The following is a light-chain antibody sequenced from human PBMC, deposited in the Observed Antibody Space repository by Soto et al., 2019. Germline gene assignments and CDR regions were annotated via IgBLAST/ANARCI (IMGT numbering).Light chain of an antibody. CDR1: QGINNY. V-gene: IGKV1-12*01. CDR2: GAS. Sequence: DIQLIQSPSSVSASVGDRVTITCRASQGINNYLAWYQQKPGKAPKFLIHGASTLHSGVPSRFTGRGSGTDFTFTISSLQPEDFATYYCQQSNSFPLSFGGGTKVEIK. CDR3: QQSNSFPLS. J-gene: IGKJ4*01.